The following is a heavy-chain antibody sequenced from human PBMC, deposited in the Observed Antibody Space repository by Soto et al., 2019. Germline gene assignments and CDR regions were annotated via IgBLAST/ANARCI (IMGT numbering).Heavy chain of an antibody. CDR2: IIPILGIA. CDR1: GGTFSSYT. CDR3: ASVVVPAAGRKGSWFDP. D-gene: IGHD2-2*01. V-gene: IGHV1-69*02. J-gene: IGHJ5*02. Sequence: ASVKVSCKASGGTFSSYTISWVRQAPGQGLEWMGRIIPILGIANYAQKFQGRVTITADKSTSTAYMELSSLRSEDTAVYYCASVVVPAAGRKGSWFDPWGQGTLVTVSS.